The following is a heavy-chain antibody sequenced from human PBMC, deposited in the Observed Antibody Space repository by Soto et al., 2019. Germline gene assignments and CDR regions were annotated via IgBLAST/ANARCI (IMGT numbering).Heavy chain of an antibody. CDR2: LDQDGGER. D-gene: IGHD3-16*01. V-gene: IGHV3-7*01. Sequence: EVQLVEAGGGLVQPGGSLRLSCAASGFTFSTYWMTWVRRPPGKGLEWVANLDQDGGERYYVDSVRGRFTISRDNAKNSLYLQMNSLRAEDTAVYYCVCGGNFFVYWGQGTLVTVST. CDR3: VCGGNFFVY. J-gene: IGHJ4*02. CDR1: GFTFSTYW.